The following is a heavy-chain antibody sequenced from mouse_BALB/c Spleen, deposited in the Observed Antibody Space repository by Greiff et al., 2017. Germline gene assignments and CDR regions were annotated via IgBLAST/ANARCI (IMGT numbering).Heavy chain of an antibody. V-gene: IGHV2-9*02. Sequence: VNVVESGPGLVAPSQSLSITCTVSGFSLTSYGVHWVRQPPGKGLEWLGVIWAGGSTNYNSALMSRLSISKDNSKSQVFLKMNSLQTDDTAMYYCAREGGYDALAYWGQGTLVTVSA. D-gene: IGHD2-2*01. CDR1: GFSLTSYG. J-gene: IGHJ3*01. CDR2: IWAGGST. CDR3: AREGGYDALAY.